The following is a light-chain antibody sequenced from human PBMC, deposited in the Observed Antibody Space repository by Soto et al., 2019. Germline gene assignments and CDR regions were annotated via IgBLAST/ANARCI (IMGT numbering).Light chain of an antibody. J-gene: IGKJ4*01. CDR2: DVS. Sequence: DIQMPKSHSSMSASVGARFPIFCRASQTISTYLHWYQHKPGRVPRLLISDVSTLQSGVPGRFRGSGSETEFTLNINYVQPEDFATYYCQQGYSIHALTFGGGTKVNI. CDR1: QTISTY. CDR3: QQGYSIHALT. V-gene: IGKV1-39*01.